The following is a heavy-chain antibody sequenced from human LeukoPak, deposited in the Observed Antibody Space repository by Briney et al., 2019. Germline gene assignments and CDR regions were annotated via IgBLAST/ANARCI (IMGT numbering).Heavy chain of an antibody. CDR2: ISSSGSTI. J-gene: IGHJ4*02. Sequence: GGSLRLSCAASGFTFSSYEMNWVRQAPGKGLEWVSYISSSGSTIYYADSVKGRFTISRDNSKNTLYLQMNSLRAEDTAIYYCARESGLGYDYWGQGTLVTVSS. CDR1: GFTFSSYE. D-gene: IGHD6-19*01. CDR3: ARESGLGYDY. V-gene: IGHV3-48*03.